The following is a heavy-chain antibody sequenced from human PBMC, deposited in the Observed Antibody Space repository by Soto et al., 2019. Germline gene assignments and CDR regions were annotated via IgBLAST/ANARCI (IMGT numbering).Heavy chain of an antibody. CDR1: GFSLSTSGVG. D-gene: IGHD2-2*01. CDR2: IYWDDDK. J-gene: IGHJ5*02. CDR3: AHIIEGPAAMGNWFDP. Sequence: SGPTLVNPTQTLTLTCTFSGFSLSTSGVGVGWIRQPPGKALEWLALIYWDDDKRYSPSLKSRLTITKDTSKNQVVLTMTNMDPVDTATYYCAHIIEGPAAMGNWFDPWGQGTLVTVSS. V-gene: IGHV2-5*02.